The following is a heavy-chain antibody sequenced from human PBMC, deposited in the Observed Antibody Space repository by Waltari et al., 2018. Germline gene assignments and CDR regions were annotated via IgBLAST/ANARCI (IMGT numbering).Heavy chain of an antibody. J-gene: IGHJ4*02. CDR2: INPNSGGT. Sequence: VQLVPSGAEVKKPGASGQVSCKSSGYTFTGYYMPCVRQAPGQGLEWMGWINPNSGGTNYAQKFQRRVTMTRDTSISTAYMELSRLRSDDTAVYYCARDGRGSSLSDWGQGTLVTVSS. V-gene: IGHV1-2*02. D-gene: IGHD6-6*01. CDR1: GYTFTGYY. CDR3: ARDGRGSSLSD.